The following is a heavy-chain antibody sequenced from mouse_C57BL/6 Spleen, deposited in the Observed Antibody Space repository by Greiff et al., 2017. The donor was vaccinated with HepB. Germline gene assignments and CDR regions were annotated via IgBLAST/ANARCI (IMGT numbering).Heavy chain of an antibody. CDR1: GYTFTSYW. J-gene: IGHJ2*01. Sequence: VQLQQSGAELVKPGASVKLSCKASGYTFTSYWMHWVKQRPGQGLEWIGMIHPNSGSTNYNEKFKSKATLTVDKSSSTAYMQLSSLTSEDSAVYYCARMRTGYYFDYWGQGTTLTVSS. D-gene: IGHD4-1*01. V-gene: IGHV1-64*01. CDR3: ARMRTGYYFDY. CDR2: IHPNSGST.